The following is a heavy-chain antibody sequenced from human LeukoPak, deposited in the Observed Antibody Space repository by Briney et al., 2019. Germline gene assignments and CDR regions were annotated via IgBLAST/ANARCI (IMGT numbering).Heavy chain of an antibody. CDR1: GGSLSGYY. V-gene: IGHV4-34*01. CDR2: INQSGSS. CDR3: ARGSRLWFGELLDWFDP. Sequence: SETLSLTCAVYGGSLSGYYWSWIRQSPGKGLEWIGEINQSGSSNYNPSLKSRVTISVDTSKNQFSLKLSSVTAADTAVYYCARGSRLWFGELLDWFDPWGQGTLVTVSS. J-gene: IGHJ5*02. D-gene: IGHD3-10*01.